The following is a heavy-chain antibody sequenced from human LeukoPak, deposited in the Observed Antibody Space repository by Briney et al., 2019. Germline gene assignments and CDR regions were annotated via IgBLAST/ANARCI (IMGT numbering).Heavy chain of an antibody. CDR2: ISASGGST. D-gene: IGHD1-1*01. V-gene: IGHV3-23*01. Sequence: GGSLRLSCAAPGFTFNSYGMSWVRQAPGKGLEWVSAISASGGSTFYADSVKGRFTISRDNSKNTLYLQMNSLRDEDTAVYFCARLGGTGMFYYMDVWAKGTTVTVSS. J-gene: IGHJ6*03. CDR3: ARLGGTGMFYYMDV. CDR1: GFTFNSYG.